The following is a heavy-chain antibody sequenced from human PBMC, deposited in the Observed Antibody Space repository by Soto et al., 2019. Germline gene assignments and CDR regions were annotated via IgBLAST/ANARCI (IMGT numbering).Heavy chain of an antibody. Sequence: SVKVSCKASVGTLSSYAISSVRQAPGQGLEWMGGIIPIFGTANYAQKFKGRVTITADKSTSTAYMEMSSLRSEDTAVYYCATRDAAARQEFDYWGQGTLVTVSS. CDR2: IIPIFGTA. CDR1: VGTLSSYA. D-gene: IGHD6-13*01. CDR3: ATRDAAARQEFDY. J-gene: IGHJ4*02. V-gene: IGHV1-69*06.